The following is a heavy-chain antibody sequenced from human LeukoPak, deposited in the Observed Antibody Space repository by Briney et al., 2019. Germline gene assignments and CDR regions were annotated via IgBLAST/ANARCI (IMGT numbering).Heavy chain of an antibody. CDR3: ARVVEMYYYDSSGYRWDGMDA. V-gene: IGHV1-8*02. Sequence: ASVKVSCKASGYTFTSYDINWVRQATGQGLEWMGWMNPNSGNTGYAQKFQGRVTMTRNTSISTAYMELSSLRSEDTAVYYCARVVEMYYYDSSGYRWDGMDAWGQGTTVTVSS. J-gene: IGHJ6*02. CDR1: GYTFTSYD. CDR2: MNPNSGNT. D-gene: IGHD3-22*01.